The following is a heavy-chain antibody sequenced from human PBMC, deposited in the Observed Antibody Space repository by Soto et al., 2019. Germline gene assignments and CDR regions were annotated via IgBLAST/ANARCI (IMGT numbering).Heavy chain of an antibody. CDR1: GFTFDDYA. CDR2: ISWNSGSI. CDR3: AKGSSTAGTIFDY. Sequence: EVQLVESGGGLVQPGRSLRLSCAASGFTFDDYAMHWVRQAPGKGLEWVSGISWNSGSIGYADSVKGRFTISRDNAKNSLYLQMNILRAEDTALYYCAKGSSTAGTIFDYWGQGTLVTVSS. D-gene: IGHD6-19*01. V-gene: IGHV3-9*01. J-gene: IGHJ4*02.